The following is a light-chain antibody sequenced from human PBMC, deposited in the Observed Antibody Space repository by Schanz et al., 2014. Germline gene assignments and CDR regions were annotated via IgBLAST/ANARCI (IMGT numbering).Light chain of an antibody. J-gene: IGKJ3*01. CDR2: GAS. CDR3: QHYGSSPLT. CDR1: QSVGRN. V-gene: IGKV3-20*01. Sequence: PGDGATLSCRTSQSVGRNLAWYQQKPGQAPRLLIYGASTRATGLPARFSGSGSGTEFTLTISRLEPEDFAVYYCQHYGSSPLTFGPGTKVEIK.